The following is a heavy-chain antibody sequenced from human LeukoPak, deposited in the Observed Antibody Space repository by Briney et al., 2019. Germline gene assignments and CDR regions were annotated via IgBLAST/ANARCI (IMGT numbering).Heavy chain of an antibody. CDR3: ARHALLRYSFHAPAFDY. V-gene: IGHV4-39*01. Sequence: SETLSLTCAVYGGSFSGYYWGWIRQPPGKGLEWIGSIYYSGSTYYNPSLKSRVTISVDTSKNQFSLKLSSVTAADTAVYYCARHALLRYSFHAPAFDYWGQGTLVTVSS. J-gene: IGHJ4*02. CDR1: GGSFSGYY. D-gene: IGHD3-9*01. CDR2: IYYSGST.